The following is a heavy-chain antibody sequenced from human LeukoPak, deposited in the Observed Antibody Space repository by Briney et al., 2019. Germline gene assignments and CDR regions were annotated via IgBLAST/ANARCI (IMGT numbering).Heavy chain of an antibody. D-gene: IGHD2-15*01. V-gene: IGHV1-2*06. J-gene: IGHJ5*02. Sequence: ASVKVSCKASGYTFTSYGISWVRQAPGQGLEWIGRINPNSGGTDYAQNFQGRVTMTRDTSISTAYMELSRLRSDDTAVYYCARGYCSGGTCYLVENWLDPWGQGTLVTVSS. CDR2: INPNSGGT. CDR3: ARGYCSGGTCYLVENWLDP. CDR1: GYTFTSYG.